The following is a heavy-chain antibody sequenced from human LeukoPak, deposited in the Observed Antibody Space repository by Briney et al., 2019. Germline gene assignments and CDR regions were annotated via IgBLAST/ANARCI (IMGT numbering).Heavy chain of an antibody. CDR2: FDPDQGVT. V-gene: IGHV1-24*01. CDR3: TTRRFYGSATGWFDP. CDR1: GYSVSELS. D-gene: IGHD3-10*01. J-gene: IGHJ5*02. Sequence: ASVKVSCKVSGYSVSELSMQWVRQAPGKGLEWMGGFDPDQGVTIYAQKFQGRVTMSEDTSTDTAYMEVRSLRFEDTAVYYCTTRRFYGSATGWFDPWGQGTLVTVPS.